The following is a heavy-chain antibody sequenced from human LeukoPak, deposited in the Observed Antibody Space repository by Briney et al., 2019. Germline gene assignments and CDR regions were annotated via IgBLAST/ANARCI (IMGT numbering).Heavy chain of an antibody. J-gene: IGHJ4*02. CDR3: ASQDLGYCSSTSCYVGPIDY. D-gene: IGHD2-2*01. CDR1: GGSFSGYY. CDR2: INHSGST. V-gene: IGHV4-34*01. Sequence: PSETLSLTCAVYGGSFSGYYWSWIRQPPGKGLEWIGEINHSGSTNYNPSLKSRVTISVDTSKNQFSLKLSSVTAADTAVYYCASQDLGYCSSTSCYVGPIDYWGQGTLVTVSS.